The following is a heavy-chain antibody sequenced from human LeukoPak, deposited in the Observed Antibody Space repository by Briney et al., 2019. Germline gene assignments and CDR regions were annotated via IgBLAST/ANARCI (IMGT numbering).Heavy chain of an antibody. J-gene: IGHJ4*02. V-gene: IGHV3-23*01. D-gene: IGHD5-12*01. CDR1: GFTFSAYA. CDR3: AKTSLGYTKPFDY. CDR2: VSGSGAYT. Sequence: GESLRLSCAASGFTFSAYAISWVRQAPGKGLEWVSAVSGSGAYTYYADSVKGRFTISRDNSKNTLYLQMSSLRAEDTAVYYCAKTSLGYTKPFDYWGQGTLVTVSS.